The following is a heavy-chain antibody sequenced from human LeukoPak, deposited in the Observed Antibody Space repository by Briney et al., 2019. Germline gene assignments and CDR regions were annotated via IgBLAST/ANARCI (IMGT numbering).Heavy chain of an antibody. D-gene: IGHD3-3*01. J-gene: IGHJ4*02. Sequence: GASLRLSCAASGFTFSSYAMSWVRQAPGKGLEWVSAISGSGGSTYYADSVKGRFTISRDNSKNTLYLQMNSLRAEDTAVYHCAKTSGGFWSGYPNFDYWGQGTLVTVSS. CDR3: AKTSGGFWSGYPNFDY. CDR1: GFTFSSYA. V-gene: IGHV3-23*01. CDR2: ISGSGGST.